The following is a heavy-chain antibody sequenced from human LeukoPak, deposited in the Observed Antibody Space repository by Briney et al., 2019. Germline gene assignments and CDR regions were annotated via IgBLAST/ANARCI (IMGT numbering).Heavy chain of an antibody. CDR2: IYHSGST. J-gene: IGHJ4*02. D-gene: IGHD6-19*01. Sequence: SETLSLTCAVSGGSISSGGYSWSWIRQPPGKGLEWIGYIYHSGSTYYNPSLKSRVTISVDRSKNQFSLKLSSVTAADTAVYYCARVAGHFDYWGQGTLVTVSS. CDR3: ARVAGHFDY. V-gene: IGHV4-30-2*01. CDR1: GGSISSGGYS.